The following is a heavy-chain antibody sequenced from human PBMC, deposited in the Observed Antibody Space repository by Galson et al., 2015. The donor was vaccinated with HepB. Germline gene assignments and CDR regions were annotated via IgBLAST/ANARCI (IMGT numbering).Heavy chain of an antibody. Sequence: QSGAEVKKPGQSLKISCKASGYRFTTYWIGWVRQMPGKGLEWMGFIYPGDSDTRYSPSFKGQVTMSAHNAINTAYLQWDSLRASDTAIYYCARHYYCNSTICDNHFDYWGQGTPVTVSP. D-gene: IGHD2-2*01. CDR3: ARHYYCNSTICDNHFDY. CDR2: IYPGDSDT. CDR1: GYRFTTYW. J-gene: IGHJ4*02. V-gene: IGHV5-51*01.